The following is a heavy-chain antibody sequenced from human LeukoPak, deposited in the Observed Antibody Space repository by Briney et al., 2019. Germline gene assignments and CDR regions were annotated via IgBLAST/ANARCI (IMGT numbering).Heavy chain of an antibody. CDR2: IYTSGST. CDR3: ARDNPGLVWGYCSGGSCYSGWFDP. CDR1: GGSISSYY. V-gene: IGHV4-4*07. Sequence: KPSEALSLTCSVSGGSISSYYGSWIRQPAGKGLEWIGRIYTSGSTNYNPSLKTRVTRSVDTSKNQCSLNLSSVTAVDTAVYYCARDNPGLVWGYCSGGSCYSGWFDPWGQGTLVTVSS. D-gene: IGHD2-15*01. J-gene: IGHJ5*02.